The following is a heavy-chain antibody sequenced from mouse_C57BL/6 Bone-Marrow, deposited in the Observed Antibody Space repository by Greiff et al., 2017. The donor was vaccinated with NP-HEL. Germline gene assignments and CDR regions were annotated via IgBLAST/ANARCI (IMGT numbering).Heavy chain of an antibody. J-gene: IGHJ2*01. CDR3: ARDDGYFCDY. CDR1: GYTFTNYW. Sequence: QVQLQQSGAELVRPGTSVKMSCKASGYTFTNYWIGWAKQRPGHGLEWIGDIYPGGGYTNYNEKFKGKATLTADKSSSTAYMQFSSLTSEDSAIYYCARDDGYFCDYWGQGTTLTVSS. D-gene: IGHD2-3*01. CDR2: IYPGGGYT. V-gene: IGHV1-63*01.